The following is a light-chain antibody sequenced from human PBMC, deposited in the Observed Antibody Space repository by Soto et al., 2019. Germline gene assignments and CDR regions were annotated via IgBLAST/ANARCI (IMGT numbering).Light chain of an antibody. CDR3: QVWDSSSDHVV. CDR2: YDS. V-gene: IGLV3-21*04. J-gene: IGLJ2*01. CDR1: NIGSKS. Sequence: SYELTQPPSVSVAPGKTARITCGGNNIGSKSVHWYQQKPGQAPVLVIYYDSDRPSGIPERFSGSNSGNTATLTIGRVEAGDEAAYYCQVWDSSSDHVVFGGGTKLTVL.